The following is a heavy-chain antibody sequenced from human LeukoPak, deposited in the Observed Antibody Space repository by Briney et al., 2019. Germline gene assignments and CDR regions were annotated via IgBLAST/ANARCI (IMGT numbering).Heavy chain of an antibody. Sequence: PSETLSLTCAVYGGSFSGYYWSWIRQPPGKGLEWIGEINHSGSTNYNPSLKSRVTISVDTSKNQFSLKLSSVTAADTAVCYCARMRSYVPAAISYGMDVWGQGTTVTVSS. D-gene: IGHD2-2*02. CDR3: ARMRSYVPAAISYGMDV. CDR2: INHSGST. V-gene: IGHV4-34*01. CDR1: GGSFSGYY. J-gene: IGHJ6*02.